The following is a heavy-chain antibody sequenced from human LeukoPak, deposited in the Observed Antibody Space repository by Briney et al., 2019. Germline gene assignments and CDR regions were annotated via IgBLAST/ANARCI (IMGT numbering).Heavy chain of an antibody. CDR3: TRDADGGLVYDY. Sequence: ASVKVSCKASEYTFTSYYIHWVRQAPGQGLEWMGVTNPTTGRTTYAQKFQGRGTMTRDTSTRTVYMELSSLRSEDTAVYYCTRDADGGLVYDYWGQGTLVTVSS. CDR2: TNPTTGRT. V-gene: IGHV1-46*01. CDR1: EYTFTSYY. J-gene: IGHJ4*01. D-gene: IGHD3/OR15-3a*01.